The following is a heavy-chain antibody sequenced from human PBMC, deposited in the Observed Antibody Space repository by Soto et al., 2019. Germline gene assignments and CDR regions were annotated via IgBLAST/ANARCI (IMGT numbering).Heavy chain of an antibody. J-gene: IGHJ4*02. Sequence: QVQLVQSGAEVREPGASVKVSCRASGYTFTTYFMQWVRQVPGQGLEWVGIINPNDGTTSYAQKFQGRVTXXRXTXMSTVYMDLSSLRSEDTAVYYCETSLQLRKGWAFDYWGQGTLVTVSS. CDR2: INPNDGTT. V-gene: IGHV1-46*01. CDR1: GYTFTTYF. CDR3: ETSLQLRKGWAFDY. D-gene: IGHD2-15*01.